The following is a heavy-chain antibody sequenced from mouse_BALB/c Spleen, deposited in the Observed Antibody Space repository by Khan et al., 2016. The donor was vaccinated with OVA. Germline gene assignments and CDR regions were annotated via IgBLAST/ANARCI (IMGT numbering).Heavy chain of an antibody. J-gene: IGHJ2*01. CDR2: IYPFNDDT. CDR3: AKNYRYDVYFDY. D-gene: IGHD2-14*01. V-gene: IGHV1S136*01. Sequence: VRLQQSGPELVKPGASVKMSCEASGYTFTSYVIHWVKQKPGQGLEWIGYIYPFNDDTKYNEKFKGKATLTSDTSSSTAYMELRSLTSEDSAAYYCAKNYRYDVYFDYWGQGTTLTVSS. CDR1: GYTFTSYV.